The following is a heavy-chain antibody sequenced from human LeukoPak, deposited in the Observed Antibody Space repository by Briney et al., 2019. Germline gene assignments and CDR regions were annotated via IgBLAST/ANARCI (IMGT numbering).Heavy chain of an antibody. CDR3: AGQARPGSAEGAFDI. CDR2: ISTAGDP. D-gene: IGHD2-2*01. J-gene: IGHJ3*02. Sequence: GGSLRLACTASGFTFSSYDMHWVRQDKGKGLEWVSAISTAGDPYYLGSVKGRFTISRENAKNSFYLQMNSLRAGDTAVYYCAGQARPGSAEGAFDIWGQGTMVTVSS. V-gene: IGHV3-13*05. CDR1: GFTFSSYD.